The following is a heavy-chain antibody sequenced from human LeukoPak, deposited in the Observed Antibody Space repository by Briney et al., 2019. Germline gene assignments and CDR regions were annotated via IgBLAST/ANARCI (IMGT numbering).Heavy chain of an antibody. CDR2: ISSSGSTK. J-gene: IGHJ4*02. CDR1: KFMFSSYE. Sequence: GGSLRLSCAASKFMFSSYEMSWVRQAPGKGLEWVSYISSSGSTKYYADSVKGRFTVSRDNAKNSLYLQMNSLRAEDTAVYYCARPGRGYSGDEGYWGQGTLVTVSS. V-gene: IGHV3-48*03. CDR3: ARPGRGYSGDEGY. D-gene: IGHD5-12*01.